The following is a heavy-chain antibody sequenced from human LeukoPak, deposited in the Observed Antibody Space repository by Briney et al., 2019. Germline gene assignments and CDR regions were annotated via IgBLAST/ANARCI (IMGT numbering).Heavy chain of an antibody. CDR1: GFTFSSYS. CDR3: ARNENSGWGYFDY. CDR2: ISSSSSYI. Sequence: PGGSLRLSCAISGFTFSSYSINWVRQAPEKGLEWVSSISSSSSYIYYADSVKGRFTISRDNAKNSLYLQMNSLRAEDTAVYYCARNENSGWGYFDYWGQGTLVTVSS. V-gene: IGHV3-21*01. J-gene: IGHJ4*02. D-gene: IGHD5-12*01.